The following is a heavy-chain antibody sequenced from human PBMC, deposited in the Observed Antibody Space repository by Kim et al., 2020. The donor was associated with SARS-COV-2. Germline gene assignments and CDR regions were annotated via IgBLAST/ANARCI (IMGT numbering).Heavy chain of an antibody. V-gene: IGHV4-39*01. J-gene: IGHJ4*02. CDR2: IYYSGRT. Sequence: SETLSLTCTVSGGSISSSSYYWGWIRQPPGKGLEWIGSIYYSGRTYYNPSLKSRVTISVATSKNQFSLKLSSVTAADTAVYYCARSFCSGGSCHLPGLIGWGQGTLVTVSS. CDR3: ARSFCSGGSCHLPGLIG. D-gene: IGHD2-15*01. CDR1: GGSISSSSYY.